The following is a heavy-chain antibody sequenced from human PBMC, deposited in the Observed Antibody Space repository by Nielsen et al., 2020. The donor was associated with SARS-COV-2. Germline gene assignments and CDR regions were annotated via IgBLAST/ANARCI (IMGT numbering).Heavy chain of an antibody. Sequence: GGSLRLSCAASGFTFRIYGMHWVRQAPGRGLEWVAVITYDGSNKYYAESVKGRFTVSRDNSKNTLFLQMSSLKPEDSAVYYCARDPGYYLGSGTYYYYNMDVWGQGATVTVSS. CDR2: ITYDGSNK. CDR3: ARDPGYYLGSGTYYYYNMDV. V-gene: IGHV3-30*03. D-gene: IGHD3-10*01. J-gene: IGHJ6*02. CDR1: GFTFRIYG.